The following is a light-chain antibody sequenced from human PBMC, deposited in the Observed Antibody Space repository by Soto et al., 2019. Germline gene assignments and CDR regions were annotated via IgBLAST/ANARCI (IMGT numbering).Light chain of an antibody. V-gene: IGKV1-12*01. Sequence: DVQMTQSPSSVTASVGDRVTITCRASQDIATWIAWYQQKPGKAPTLLISGASNLQSGVPSRFSGGGSGTDFTLTISALQPEDFAVYYCQQRSNWPRLYTFGQGTKLEIK. CDR1: QDIATW. J-gene: IGKJ2*01. CDR3: QQRSNWPRLYT. CDR2: GAS.